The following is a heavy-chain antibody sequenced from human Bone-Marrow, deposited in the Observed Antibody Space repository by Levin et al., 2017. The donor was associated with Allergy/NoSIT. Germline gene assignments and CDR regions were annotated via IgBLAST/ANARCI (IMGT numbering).Heavy chain of an antibody. CDR1: GFTFSAYA. J-gene: IGHJ4*02. D-gene: IGHD3-9*01. Sequence: QTGGSLRLSCAASGFTFSAYAMGWVRQAPGKGLEWVSSLSGRGDDTYYAGSVKGRFTISRDNSKNTLYLQMNSLIAEDSAIYYCARLDPTSHSDILPYWGQGTLVTVSS. V-gene: IGHV3-23*01. CDR2: LSGRGDDT. CDR3: ARLDPTSHSDILPY.